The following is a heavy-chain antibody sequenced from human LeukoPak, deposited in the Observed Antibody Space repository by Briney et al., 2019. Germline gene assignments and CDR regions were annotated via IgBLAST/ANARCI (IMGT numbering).Heavy chain of an antibody. CDR1: GYTFTSYY. J-gene: IGHJ3*02. V-gene: IGHV1-69*06. D-gene: IGHD1-26*01. Sequence: GASVKVSCKASGYTFTSYYMHWVRQAPGQGLEWMGGIIPIFGTANYAQKFQGRVTITADKSTSTAYMELSSLRSEDTAVYYCAREVGVGEGWTDAFDIWGQGTMVTVSS. CDR3: AREVGVGEGWTDAFDI. CDR2: IIPIFGTA.